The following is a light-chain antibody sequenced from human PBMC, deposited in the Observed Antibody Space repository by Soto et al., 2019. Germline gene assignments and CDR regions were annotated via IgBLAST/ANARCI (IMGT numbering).Light chain of an antibody. J-gene: IGKJ4*01. V-gene: IGKV3-11*02. CDR3: EKRINRPLV. Sequence: GQSVSSYLAWYQQKPGQDPRLLISDATNRATGIPARSSGRGSGRDFSLTIDSLEPEDFAVYYCEKRINRPLVFGGGTKVDIK. CDR1: QSVSSY. CDR2: DAT.